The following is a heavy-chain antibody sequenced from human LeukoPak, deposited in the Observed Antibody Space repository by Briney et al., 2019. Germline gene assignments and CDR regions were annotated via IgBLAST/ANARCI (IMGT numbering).Heavy chain of an antibody. Sequence: PSETLSLTCAVYGGSFSGYYWSWIRQPPGKGLEWIGEINHSGSTNYNPSLKSRVTISVDTSKNQFPLKLSSVTAADTAVYYCARGPRIQLWLPRPVDYWGQGTLVTVSS. CDR3: ARGPRIQLWLPRPVDY. D-gene: IGHD5-18*01. J-gene: IGHJ4*02. V-gene: IGHV4-34*01. CDR2: INHSGST. CDR1: GGSFSGYY.